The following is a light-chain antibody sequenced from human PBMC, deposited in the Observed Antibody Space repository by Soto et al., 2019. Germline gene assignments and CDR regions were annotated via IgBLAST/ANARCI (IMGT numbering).Light chain of an antibody. CDR2: GAS. V-gene: IGKV3-15*01. CDR3: QQYNNWPPWT. CDR1: QSVSSN. Sequence: EIVMTQSPATLSVSPGERATLSCRASQSVSSNFAWYQQKPGQAPRLLIYGASTRATGIPARFSGSGSGKELTLTISSLQYEDFAVYYCQQYNNWPPWTFGQGTKVEIK. J-gene: IGKJ1*01.